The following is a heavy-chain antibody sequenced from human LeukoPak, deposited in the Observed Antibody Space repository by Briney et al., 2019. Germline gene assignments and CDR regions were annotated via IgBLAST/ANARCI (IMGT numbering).Heavy chain of an antibody. D-gene: IGHD6-6*01. CDR1: GFTFSSYA. CDR3: ARDSGSSSSAPPFDH. V-gene: IGHV3-23*01. CDR2: ISGSGGST. J-gene: IGHJ4*02. Sequence: GGSLRLSCAASGFTFSSYAMSWVRQAPGKGLEWVSAISGSGGSTYYADSVKGRFTISRDNSENTLYLQMNSLRAEDTAVYYCARDSGSSSSAPPFDHWGQGTLVTVSS.